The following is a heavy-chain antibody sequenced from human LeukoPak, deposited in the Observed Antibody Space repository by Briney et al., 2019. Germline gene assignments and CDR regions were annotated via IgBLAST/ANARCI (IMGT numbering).Heavy chain of an antibody. D-gene: IGHD3-10*01. CDR2: IWSDGSNR. Sequence: PGRSLRLSCAASGFTFSSYGMHWVRQAPGRGLEWVAVIWSDGSNRYYADSVKGRFTISRDNSKNTLYLQMNSLRAEDTAVYYCARDIENASGREGEPDVFDIWGQGAMVTVSS. CDR3: ARDIENASGREGEPDVFDI. CDR1: GFTFSSYG. J-gene: IGHJ3*02. V-gene: IGHV3-33*01.